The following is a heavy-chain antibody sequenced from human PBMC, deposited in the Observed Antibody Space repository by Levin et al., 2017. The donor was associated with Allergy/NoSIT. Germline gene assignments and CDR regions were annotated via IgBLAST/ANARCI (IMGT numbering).Heavy chain of an antibody. V-gene: IGHV1-69*01. D-gene: IGHD3-22*01. CDR1: GGSFNTFG. J-gene: IGHJ4*02. CDR3: AREAGSSGFSSYFDY. Sequence: KISCKASGGSFNTFGINWVRQAPGQGLEWMGGIIPMFGTPKYAPKLQGRVSITADESTSTVYMDLSSLSPDDTAICYCAREAGSSGFSSYFDYWGQGTLVTVSS. CDR2: IIPMFGTP.